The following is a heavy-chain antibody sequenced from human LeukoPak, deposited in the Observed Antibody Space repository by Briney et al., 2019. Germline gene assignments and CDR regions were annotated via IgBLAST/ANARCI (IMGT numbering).Heavy chain of an antibody. D-gene: IGHD2-15*01. Sequence: SETLSLTRTVSGGSISSYYWSWIRQPAGKGLEWIGRIYASGSTNYSPSLKSRVTMSVDTSKNQFSLKLSSVTAADTAVYFCARDSGRCSGGSCHLFDYWGQGTLVTVSS. J-gene: IGHJ4*02. CDR2: IYASGST. CDR3: ARDSGRCSGGSCHLFDY. CDR1: GGSISSYY. V-gene: IGHV4-4*07.